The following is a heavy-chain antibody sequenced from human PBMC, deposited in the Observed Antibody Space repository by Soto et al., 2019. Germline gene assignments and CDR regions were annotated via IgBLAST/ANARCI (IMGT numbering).Heavy chain of an antibody. CDR3: ASDYYDSSGYYSSGYFDY. V-gene: IGHV1-18*01. CDR2: ISAYNGNT. J-gene: IGHJ4*02. Sequence: ASVKVSCKASGYTFTSYGISWVRQAPGQRLEWMGWISAYNGNTNYAQKLQGRVTMTTDTSTSTAYMELRSLRSDDTAVYYCASDYYDSSGYYSSGYFDYWGQGTLVTVSS. D-gene: IGHD3-22*01. CDR1: GYTFTSYG.